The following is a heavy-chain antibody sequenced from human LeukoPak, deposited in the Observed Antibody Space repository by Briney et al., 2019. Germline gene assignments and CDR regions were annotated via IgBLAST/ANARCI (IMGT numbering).Heavy chain of an antibody. CDR2: ISYDGSNK. CDR1: GFTFSSYA. J-gene: IGHJ5*02. CDR3: ATESKNWFDP. D-gene: IGHD2/OR15-2a*01. Sequence: GGSLRLSCAASGFTFSSYAMHWVRQAPGKGLEWVAVISYDGSNKYYADSVKGRFTISRDNSKNTLYLQMNSLRAEDTAVYYCATESKNWFDPWGQGTLVTVSS. V-gene: IGHV3-30-3*01.